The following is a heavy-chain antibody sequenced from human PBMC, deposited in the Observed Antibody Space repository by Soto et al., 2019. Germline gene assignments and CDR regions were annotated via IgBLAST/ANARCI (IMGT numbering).Heavy chain of an antibody. V-gene: IGHV1-2*04. D-gene: IGHD6-13*01. CDR2: INPNSGGT. J-gene: IGHJ4*02. CDR1: GYTFTGYY. Sequence: ASVKVSCKASGYTFTGYYMHWVRQAPGQGLEWMGWINPNSGGTNYAQKFQGWVTMTRDTSISTAYMELSRLRSDDTAVYYCARAWGKAAAGPFDYWGQGTLVTVSS. CDR3: ARAWGKAAAGPFDY.